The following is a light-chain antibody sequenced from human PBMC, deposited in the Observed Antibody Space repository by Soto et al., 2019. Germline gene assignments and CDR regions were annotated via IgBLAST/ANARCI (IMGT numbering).Light chain of an antibody. CDR3: SLYTSSTFYV. J-gene: IGLJ1*01. CDR2: EVS. CDR1: SSDVGYYNR. V-gene: IGLV2-18*01. Sequence: QSALTQPPSVSGSPGQSVTISCTGTSSDVGYYNRVSWYQQPPGTAPKLLIYEVSNRPSGVPDRFSGSKSGNTASLTISGLLAEDEADYYCSLYTSSTFYVFGTGTKVTVL.